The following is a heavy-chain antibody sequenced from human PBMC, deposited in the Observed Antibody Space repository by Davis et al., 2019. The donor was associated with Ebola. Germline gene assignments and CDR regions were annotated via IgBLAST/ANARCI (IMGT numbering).Heavy chain of an antibody. CDR3: ARDDKVMHFDF. V-gene: IGHV1-2*02. CDR2: INPNSGDT. Sequence: ASVKVSCKASGYTFTGYYMHWVRQAPGQGLEWMGWINPNSGDTNYAQKFQGRVTMTRDTSINTAHMELSGLRSDDTALYYCARDDKVMHFDFWGQGTLVTVSS. CDR1: GYTFTGYY. J-gene: IGHJ4*02. D-gene: IGHD3-22*01.